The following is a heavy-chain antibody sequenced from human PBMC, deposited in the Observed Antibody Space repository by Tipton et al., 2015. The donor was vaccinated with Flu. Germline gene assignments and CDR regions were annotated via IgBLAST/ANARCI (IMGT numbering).Heavy chain of an antibody. CDR2: VSGRGDST. CDR3: AKDYISHLVVVTPWFDP. CDR1: GFSFSSYA. J-gene: IGHJ5*02. D-gene: IGHD2-21*02. V-gene: IGHV3-23*01. Sequence: SLRLSCAASGFSFSSYAMSWVRQAPGRGLEWVSTVSGRGDSTYFADSVKGRFTISRDNSKNTLFLQMNSLRAEDTAVYYCAKDYISHLVVVTPWFDPWGQGTLVTVSS.